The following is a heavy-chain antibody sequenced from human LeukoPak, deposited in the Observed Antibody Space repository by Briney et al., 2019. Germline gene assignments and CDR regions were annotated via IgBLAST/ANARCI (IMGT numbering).Heavy chain of an antibody. D-gene: IGHD3-22*01. CDR1: GGSISSGGYY. J-gene: IGHJ4*02. CDR2: IYYSGST. Sequence: SETLSLTCTVSGGSISSGGYYWSWIRQHPGKGLEWIVYIYYSGSTYYNPSLKSRVTISVDTSKNQFSLKLSSVTAADTAVYYCARDGYYYDSSGYYYFDYWGQGTLVTVSS. CDR3: ARDGYYYDSSGYYYFDY. V-gene: IGHV4-31*03.